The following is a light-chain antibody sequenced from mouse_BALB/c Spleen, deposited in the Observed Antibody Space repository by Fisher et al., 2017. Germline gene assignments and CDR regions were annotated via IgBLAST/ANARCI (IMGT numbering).Light chain of an antibody. V-gene: IGKV4-61*01. CDR1: SSVSY. CDR3: QQYHSYPFT. J-gene: IGKJ4*01. CDR2: YTS. Sequence: IVITQTTAIMSASPGEKVTMTCSASSSVSYMHWYQQKSGASPKLWIYYTSNLASGVPARFSGSGSGTSYSLTISSMEGEDAATYYCQQYHSYPFTFGSGTKLEIK.